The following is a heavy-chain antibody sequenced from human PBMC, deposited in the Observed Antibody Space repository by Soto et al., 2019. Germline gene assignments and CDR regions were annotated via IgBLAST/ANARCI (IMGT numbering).Heavy chain of an antibody. D-gene: IGHD1-20*01. CDR3: ARESITGTTIWFAP. V-gene: IGHV4-59*01. CDR2: IYHSGTT. J-gene: IGHJ5*02. Sequence: SETLSLTCTVSGGSITTYYWSWIRQPPGKGLEWIGYIYHSGTTNYNPSLKSRLTISVDTSKNQFSLKLNSVTAADTAVYYCARESITGTTIWFAPWGQGTLVTVSS. CDR1: GGSITTYY.